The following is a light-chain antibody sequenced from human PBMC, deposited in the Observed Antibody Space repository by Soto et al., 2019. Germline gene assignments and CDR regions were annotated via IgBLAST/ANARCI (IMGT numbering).Light chain of an antibody. CDR1: QSISNSY. CDR2: AAS. Sequence: EIVLTQSPGTLALSPGERATLSCRASQSISNSYLAWFQQKPGQAPSLLIVAASSRATGIPNRFSGSGSGTDFTLTNSRLEPEDFAVYYCQQYGSTPSITFGQGTRLEIK. J-gene: IGKJ5*01. CDR3: QQYGSTPSIT. V-gene: IGKV3-20*01.